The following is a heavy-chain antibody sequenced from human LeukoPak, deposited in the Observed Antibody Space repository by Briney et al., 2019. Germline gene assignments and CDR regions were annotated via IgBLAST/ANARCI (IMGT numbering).Heavy chain of an antibody. J-gene: IGHJ2*01. CDR1: GFSFHKAW. V-gene: IGHV3-15*01. D-gene: IGHD5-24*01. CDR3: ATDLNVITGWYFDL. CDR2: VKDKIDGATT. Sequence: GGSLRLSCVASGFSFHKAWMSWVRQAPGKGLEWVGRVKDKIDGATTEYAAPVKGRFTISRDDSKKTVYLQMNSLKTEDTALYYCATDLNVITGWYFDLWGRGTLVTVSS.